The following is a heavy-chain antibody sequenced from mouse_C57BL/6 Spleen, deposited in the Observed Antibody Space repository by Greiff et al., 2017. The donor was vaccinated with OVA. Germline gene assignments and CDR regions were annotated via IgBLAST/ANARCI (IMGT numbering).Heavy chain of an antibody. Sequence: QVQLQQPGAELVMPGASVKLSCKASGYTFTSYWMHWVKPRPGQGLEWIGDIDPSDSYTNYNQKFKDKSTLTVDKSSSTAYMQLSSLTSEDSAVYYCARGRYYDYDGYAMDYWGQGTTVTVSS. CDR2: IDPSDSYT. CDR1: GYTFTSYW. J-gene: IGHJ4*01. CDR3: ARGRYYDYDGYAMDY. D-gene: IGHD2-4*01. V-gene: IGHV1-69*01.